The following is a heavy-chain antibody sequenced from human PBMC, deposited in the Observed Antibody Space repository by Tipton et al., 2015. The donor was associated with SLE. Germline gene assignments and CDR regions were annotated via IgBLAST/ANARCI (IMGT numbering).Heavy chain of an antibody. V-gene: IGHV4-61*01. Sequence: TLSLTCTVSGGSISSSSYYWSWIRQPPGKGLEWIGYIYYSGSINYNPSLKSRVTISVDTSKNQFSLKLSSVTAADTAVYYCATRMGVRGVITDYWGQGTLVTVSS. CDR1: GGSISSSSYY. J-gene: IGHJ4*02. CDR2: IYYSGSI. CDR3: ATRMGVRGVITDY. D-gene: IGHD3-10*01.